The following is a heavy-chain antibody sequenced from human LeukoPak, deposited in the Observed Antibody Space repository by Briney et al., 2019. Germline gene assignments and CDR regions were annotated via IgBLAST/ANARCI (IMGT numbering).Heavy chain of an antibody. J-gene: IGHJ4*02. CDR1: GFTVSSNY. V-gene: IGHV3-53*01. Sequence: GGSLRLSCAASGFTVSSNYMSWVRQAPGKGPEWVSVIYSGGATHYADSVKGRFTISRDNSKNTLYLQMNSLRAEDTAVYYCAKVATTVTTFSHAFDYWGQGTLVTVSS. D-gene: IGHD4-17*01. CDR2: IYSGGAT. CDR3: AKVATTVTTFSHAFDY.